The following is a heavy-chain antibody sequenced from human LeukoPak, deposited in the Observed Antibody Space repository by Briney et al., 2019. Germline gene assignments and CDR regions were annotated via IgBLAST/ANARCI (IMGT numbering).Heavy chain of an antibody. J-gene: IGHJ4*02. CDR2: MNPNSGNT. CDR1: GYTFTSYD. Sequence: ASVKVFCKASGYTFTSYDINWVRQATGQGLVWMRWMNPNSGNTGYAQKFQGRVTITRNTSISTAYMELSSLRSEDTAVYYCARSLAYGSGSYDFWGQGTLVTVSS. V-gene: IGHV1-8*03. D-gene: IGHD3-10*01. CDR3: ARSLAYGSGSYDF.